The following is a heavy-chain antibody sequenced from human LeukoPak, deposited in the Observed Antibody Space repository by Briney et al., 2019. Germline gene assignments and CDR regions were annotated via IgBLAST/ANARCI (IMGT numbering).Heavy chain of an antibody. CDR3: GRSRRINASLYYYMDV. Sequence: GSLRLSCAASGFTFSSYAITWVRQAPGKGLEWVSSIRSTGDSTFYADSVKGRFTISRDNSKNTVYLLMNSLRTEDTAVYYCGRSRRINASLYYYMDVWGKGTTVTVSS. CDR2: IRSTGDST. D-gene: IGHD2-15*01. J-gene: IGHJ6*03. CDR1: GFTFSSYA. V-gene: IGHV3-23*01.